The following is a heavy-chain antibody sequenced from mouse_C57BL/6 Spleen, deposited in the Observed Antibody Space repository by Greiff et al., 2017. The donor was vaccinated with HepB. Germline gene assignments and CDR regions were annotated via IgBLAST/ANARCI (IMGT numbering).Heavy chain of an antibody. Sequence: EVQLQESGGGLVKPGGSLKLSCAASGFTFSDYGMHWVRQAPEKGLEWVAYISSGSSTIYYADTVKGRFTISRDNAKNTPFLQMTSLRSEDTAMYYCARAEILSRYFDVWGTGTTGTVSS. J-gene: IGHJ1*03. D-gene: IGHD1-1*01. V-gene: IGHV5-17*01. CDR2: ISSGSSTI. CDR3: ARAEILSRYFDV. CDR1: GFTFSDYG.